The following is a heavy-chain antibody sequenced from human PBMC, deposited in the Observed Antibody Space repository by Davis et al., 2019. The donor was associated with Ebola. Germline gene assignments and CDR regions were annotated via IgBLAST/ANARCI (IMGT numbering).Heavy chain of an antibody. CDR1: GGSFSGYY. CDR2: INHSGST. CDR3: ARGDYYGSGSTDY. Sequence: MPGGSLRLSCAVYGGSFSGYYWSWIRQPPGKGLEWIGEINHSGSTNYNPSLKSRVTISVDTSKNQFSLKLSSVTAADTAVYYCARGDYYGSGSTDYWGRGTLVSVSS. V-gene: IGHV4-34*01. J-gene: IGHJ4*02. D-gene: IGHD3-10*01.